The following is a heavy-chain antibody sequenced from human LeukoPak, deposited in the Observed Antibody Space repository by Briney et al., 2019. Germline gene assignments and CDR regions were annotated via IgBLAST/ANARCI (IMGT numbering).Heavy chain of an antibody. V-gene: IGHV4-4*07. CDR1: GGSFSGYY. CDR2: IYTSGST. J-gene: IGHJ4*02. CDR3: ARDNPHSYGYVFDY. Sequence: SETLSLTCAVYGGSFSGYYWSWIRQPAGKGLEWIGRIYTSGSTNYNPSLKSRVTMSVDTSKNQFSLKLSSVTAADTAVYYCARDNPHSYGYVFDYWGQGTLVTVSS. D-gene: IGHD5-18*01.